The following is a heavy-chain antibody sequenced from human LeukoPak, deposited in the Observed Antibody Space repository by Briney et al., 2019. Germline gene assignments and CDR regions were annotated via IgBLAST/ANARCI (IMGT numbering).Heavy chain of an antibody. V-gene: IGHV4-39*07. CDR2: INHSGST. CDR3: AREDYYDSSGYYYVAY. J-gene: IGHJ4*02. D-gene: IGHD3-22*01. CDR1: GNSISSSSYY. Sequence: NPSETLSLTCTVSGNSISSSSYYWSWIRQPPGKGLEWIGEINHSGSTNYNPSLKSRVTISVDTSKNQFSLKLSSVTAADTAVYYCAREDYYDSSGYYYVAYWGQGTLVTVSS.